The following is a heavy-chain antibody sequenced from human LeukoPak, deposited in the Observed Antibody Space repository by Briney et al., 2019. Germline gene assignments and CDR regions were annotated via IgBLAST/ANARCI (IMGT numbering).Heavy chain of an antibody. CDR2: IYTSGST. V-gene: IGHV4-4*07. CDR3: ARDTGTRGYSGYDLGY. J-gene: IGHJ4*02. CDR1: GGSISSYY. D-gene: IGHD5-12*01. Sequence: SETLSLTCTVSGGSISSYYWSWIRQPAGKGLEWIGRIYTSGSTNYNPSLKSRVTMSVDTSKNQFSLKLSSVTAADTAVYYCARDTGTRGYSGYDLGYRGQGTLVTVSS.